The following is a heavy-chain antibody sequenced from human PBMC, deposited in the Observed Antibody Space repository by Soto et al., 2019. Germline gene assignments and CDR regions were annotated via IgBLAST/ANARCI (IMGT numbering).Heavy chain of an antibody. J-gene: IGHJ4*02. Sequence: GGSLRLSCAASGFTFSSYGMHWVRQAPGKGLEWVAVISYDGSNKYYADSVKGRFTISRDNSKNTLYLQMNSLRAEDTAVYYCAKARATVDGGYFDYWGQGTLVTVSS. D-gene: IGHD4-17*01. CDR1: GFTFSSYG. CDR2: ISYDGSNK. V-gene: IGHV3-30*18. CDR3: AKARATVDGGYFDY.